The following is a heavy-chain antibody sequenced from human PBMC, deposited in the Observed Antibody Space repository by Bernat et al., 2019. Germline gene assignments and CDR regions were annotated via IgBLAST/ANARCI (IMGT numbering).Heavy chain of an antibody. V-gene: IGHV4-30-4*01. CDR3: ARHGNRDNYYYYYYMDV. Sequence: QVQLQESGPGLVKPSQTLSLTCTVSGGSISSGDYYWSWIHQPPGKGLEWIGYIYYSGSTYYNPSLKSRVTISVDTSKNQFSLKLSSVTAADTAVYYCARHGNRDNYYYYYYMDVWGKGTTVTVSS. J-gene: IGHJ6*03. D-gene: IGHD1-1*01. CDR2: IYYSGST. CDR1: GGSISSGDYY.